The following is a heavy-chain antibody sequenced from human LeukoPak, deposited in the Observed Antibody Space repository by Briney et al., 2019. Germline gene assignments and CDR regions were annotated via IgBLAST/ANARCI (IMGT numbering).Heavy chain of an antibody. CDR1: GYIFTDYY. J-gene: IGHJ4*02. CDR2: INPNSGDT. V-gene: IGHV1-2*02. Sequence: ASVKVSRKTSGYIFTDYYIHWVRQAPGQGLEWMGWINPNSGDTNYAQKIQGTVTLTRDTSITTAYMELTRLTSDDTAVYYCARAGPFYTGGYLAYWGQGTLVSVSS. D-gene: IGHD2-2*02. CDR3: ARAGPFYTGGYLAY.